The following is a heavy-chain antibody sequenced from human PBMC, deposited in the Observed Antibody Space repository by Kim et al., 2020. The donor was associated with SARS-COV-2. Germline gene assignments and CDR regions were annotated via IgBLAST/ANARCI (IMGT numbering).Heavy chain of an antibody. V-gene: IGHV3-33*08. D-gene: IGHD6-19*01. CDR1: GFTFSSYG. CDR3: AREGFHSGRGWVNWFDP. J-gene: IGHJ5*02. CDR2: IWYDGSSN. Sequence: GGSLRLSCAASGFTFSSYGMHWVRQAPGKGLEWVAVIWYDGSSNYYADSVKGRFTISRDNAKNTLYLQMNSLRAEDTAVYYCAREGFHSGRGWVNWFDPWGQGTLVTVSS.